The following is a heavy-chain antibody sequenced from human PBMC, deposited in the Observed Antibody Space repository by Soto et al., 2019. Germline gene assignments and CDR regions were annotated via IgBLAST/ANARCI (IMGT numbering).Heavy chain of an antibody. J-gene: IGHJ4*02. CDR2: IDESGDF. Sequence: SETLSLTCTVSGGPIRSSSHYWGWIRQSPGTGLEWIGSIDESGDFYYNPSLKSRVTISVDTSKNQFSLKLISVTGADSAIYYCAREGGYVDYWGQGTLVTVSS. V-gene: IGHV4-39*02. CDR3: AREGGYVDY. CDR1: GGPIRSSSHY. D-gene: IGHD1-1*01.